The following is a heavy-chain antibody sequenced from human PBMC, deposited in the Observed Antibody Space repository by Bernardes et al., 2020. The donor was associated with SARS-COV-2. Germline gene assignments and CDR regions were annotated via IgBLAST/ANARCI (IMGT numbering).Heavy chain of an antibody. CDR1: GYSITSGYY. CDR2: IYHSGST. Sequence: TLSLTCTVSGYSITSGYYWGWIRQPPGKGLEWIGSIYHSGSTSYNPSLKSRVTISVDTSKNQFSLGLSSVTATDTAVYYCARIAAYWGQGTLVTVSS. J-gene: IGHJ4*02. CDR3: ARIAAY. D-gene: IGHD6-25*01. V-gene: IGHV4-38-2*02.